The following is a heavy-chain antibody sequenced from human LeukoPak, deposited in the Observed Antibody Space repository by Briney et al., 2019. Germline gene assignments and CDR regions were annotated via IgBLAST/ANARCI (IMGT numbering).Heavy chain of an antibody. J-gene: IGHJ4*02. D-gene: IGHD6-6*01. CDR3: AKDRRQLVRLYYFDY. CDR2: ISSSGSTI. Sequence: GGSLRLSCAASGFTFSSYEMNWVRQAPGKGLEWVSYISSSGSTIYYADSVKGRFTISRDNAKNTLYLQMNSLRAEDTAVYYCAKDRRQLVRLYYFDYWGQGTLVTVSS. V-gene: IGHV3-48*03. CDR1: GFTFSSYE.